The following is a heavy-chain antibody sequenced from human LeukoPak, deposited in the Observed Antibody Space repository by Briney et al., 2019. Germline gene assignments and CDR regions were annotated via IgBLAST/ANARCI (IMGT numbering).Heavy chain of an antibody. CDR2: ISGSGGST. D-gene: IGHD3-22*01. CDR1: GFTFSSYA. Sequence: GGSLRLSCAASGFTFSSYAMSWVRQAPGKGLEWVSAISGSGGSTYYADSVKGRFTISRDNSKNTLYLQMNSLRAEDTAVYYCAKDVYYYDSSGYYYWFDPRGQGTLVTVSS. J-gene: IGHJ5*02. CDR3: AKDVYYYDSSGYYYWFDP. V-gene: IGHV3-23*01.